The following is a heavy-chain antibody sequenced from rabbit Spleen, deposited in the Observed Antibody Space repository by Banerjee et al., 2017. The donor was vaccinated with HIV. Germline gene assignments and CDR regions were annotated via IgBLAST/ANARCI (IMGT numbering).Heavy chain of an antibody. V-gene: IGHV1S45*01. D-gene: IGHD4-2*01. J-gene: IGHJ4*01. Sequence: QEQLEESGGDLVKPEGSLTLTCTGSGFSFSTGYWMCWVRQAPGKGLEWIACISTSSGRTYYASWAKGRFSISKTSSTTVTLQMTSLTAADTATYFCARDAAGREDFNLWGQGTLVTVS. CDR1: GFSFSTGYW. CDR2: ISTSSGRT. CDR3: ARDAAGREDFNL.